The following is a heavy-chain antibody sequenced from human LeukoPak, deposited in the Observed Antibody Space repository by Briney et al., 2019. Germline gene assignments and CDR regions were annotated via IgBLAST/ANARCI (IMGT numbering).Heavy chain of an antibody. CDR2: IYYSGST. V-gene: IGHV4-39*01. D-gene: IGHD4-17*01. CDR3: ARLWEGYGDYRDY. J-gene: IGHJ4*02. CDR1: GGSISSSSYY. Sequence: PSETLSLTCTVSGGSISSSSYYWGWIRQPPGKGLEWIGSIYYSGSTYYNPSLKSRVTISVDTSKNQFSLKLSSVTAADTAVYYCARLWEGYGDYRDYWGQGTLVTVSS.